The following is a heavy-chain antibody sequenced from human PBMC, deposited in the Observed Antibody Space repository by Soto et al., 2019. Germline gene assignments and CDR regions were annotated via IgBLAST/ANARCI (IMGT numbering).Heavy chain of an antibody. D-gene: IGHD1-1*01. CDR1: GGSISSGGYS. V-gene: IGHV4-30-2*01. J-gene: IGHJ4*02. Sequence: SETLSLTCAVSGGSISSGGYSWSWIRQPPGKGLEWIGYIYHSGSTYYNPSLKSRVTISVDRSKNQFSLKLSSVTAADTAVYYCASTSRRLDYWGQGTLVTVSS. CDR2: IYHSGST. CDR3: ASTSRRLDY.